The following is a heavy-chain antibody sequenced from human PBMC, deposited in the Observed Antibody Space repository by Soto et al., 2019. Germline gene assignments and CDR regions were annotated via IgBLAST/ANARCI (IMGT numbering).Heavy chain of an antibody. CDR2: INKDGSYK. J-gene: IGHJ4*02. V-gene: IGHV3-74*01. CDR1: GFTLSSEW. Sequence: RSPSCATSGFTLSSEWMHSLRQAPGKGLVWVSRINKDGSYKNYAVFVEGRFTISRDDAKSELYLQMDRLRAEDTAVYYCARGGLEPFGYFGQGALVTLSS. CDR3: ARGGLEPFGY. D-gene: IGHD1-1*01.